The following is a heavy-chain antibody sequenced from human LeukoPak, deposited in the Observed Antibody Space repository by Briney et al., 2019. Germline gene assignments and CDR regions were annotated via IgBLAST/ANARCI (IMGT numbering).Heavy chain of an antibody. CDR1: GGTFSNYA. D-gene: IGHD3-10*01. CDR3: ARDAVYGSGSYFGY. Sequence: GASVKVSCKASGGTFSNYAINWVRQAPGQGLEWMGGIIPIFGTANYAQTLQGRVTITADDSTNTAYMELSSLRSEDTAVYYCARDAVYGSGSYFGYWGQGTLVTVSS. J-gene: IGHJ4*02. CDR2: IIPIFGTA. V-gene: IGHV1-69*13.